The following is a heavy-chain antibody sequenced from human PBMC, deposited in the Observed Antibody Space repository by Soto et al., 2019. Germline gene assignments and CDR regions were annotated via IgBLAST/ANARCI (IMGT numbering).Heavy chain of an antibody. D-gene: IGHD2-15*01. CDR1: GFPFNSYW. Sequence: EVQLVESGGGLVQPGGSMRLSCVASGFPFNSYWMGWVRQAPGKGLEWVANIEQNGDENHYVDSAKGRFTISRDSAKNSLYLQMISLRVEDTAIYFCARGVSCSGGICYSGPHYYYAMDVWGQGTTVTVSS. CDR2: IEQNGDEN. J-gene: IGHJ6*02. V-gene: IGHV3-7*01. CDR3: ARGVSCSGGICYSGPHYYYAMDV.